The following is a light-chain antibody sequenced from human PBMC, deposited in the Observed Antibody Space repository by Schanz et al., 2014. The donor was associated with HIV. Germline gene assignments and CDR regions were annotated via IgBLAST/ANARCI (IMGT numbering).Light chain of an antibody. J-gene: IGKJ2*01. CDR2: QAS. Sequence: DIQMTQSPSTLSASVGDGVTITCRASQYISRRLAWYQQKPGQAPHLLIYQASTLQTGVSSRFSGSGSGTEFTLTISGLLPDDFATYFCQQFHTYPYTFGQGTKLEIK. V-gene: IGKV1-5*03. CDR1: QYISRR. CDR3: QQFHTYPYT.